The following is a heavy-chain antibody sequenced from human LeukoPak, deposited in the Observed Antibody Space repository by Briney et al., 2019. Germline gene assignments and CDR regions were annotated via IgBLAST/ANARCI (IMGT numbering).Heavy chain of an antibody. V-gene: IGHV4-4*02. D-gene: IGHD3-22*01. Sequence: PSETLSLTCTVSGDSISSNWWSWVRQPPGKGLEWIGEIYHSGSTNYNPSLKSRVTISVDKSKNQFSLRLTSVTAADTAVYYCARESNYDSSGYYLDCWGQGTLVTVSS. CDR3: ARESNYDSSGYYLDC. CDR2: IYHSGST. J-gene: IGHJ4*02. CDR1: GDSISSNW.